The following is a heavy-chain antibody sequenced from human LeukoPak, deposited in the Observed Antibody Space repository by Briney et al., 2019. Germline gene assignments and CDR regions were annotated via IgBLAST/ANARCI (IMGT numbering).Heavy chain of an antibody. CDR1: GYTFTGYY. CDR2: INPNSGGT. V-gene: IGHV1-2*02. CDR3: AILPAAIWVDPLFDY. Sequence: ASVKVSCKASGYTFTGYYMHWVRQAPGQGLEWMGWINPNSGGTNYAQKFQGRVTMTRDTSISTAYMELSRLRSDDTAVYYCAILPAAIWVDPLFDYWGQGTLVTVSS. J-gene: IGHJ4*02. D-gene: IGHD2-2*02.